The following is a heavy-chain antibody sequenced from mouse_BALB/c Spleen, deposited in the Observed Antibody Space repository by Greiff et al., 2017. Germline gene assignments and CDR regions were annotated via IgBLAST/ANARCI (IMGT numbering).Heavy chain of an antibody. V-gene: IGHV5-6-5*01. Sequence: EVQVVESGGGLVKPGGSLKLSCAASGFTFSSYAMSWVRQTPEKRLEWVASISSGGSTYYPDSVKGRFTISRDNARNILYLQMSSLRSEDTAMYYGARAIYYGYDEGAWFAYWGQGTLVTVSA. D-gene: IGHD2-2*01. CDR3: ARAIYYGYDEGAWFAY. CDR2: ISSGGST. J-gene: IGHJ3*01. CDR1: GFTFSSYA.